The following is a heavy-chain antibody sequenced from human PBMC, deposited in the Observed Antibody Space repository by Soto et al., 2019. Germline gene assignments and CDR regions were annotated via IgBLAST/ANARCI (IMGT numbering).Heavy chain of an antibody. J-gene: IGHJ6*02. CDR1: GGSISSYY. CDR3: ARGREYYYGMDV. V-gene: IGHV4-59*01. CDR2: IYYSGST. Sequence: WETLSLTCTVSGGSISSYYWSWIRQPPGKGLEWIGYIYYSGSTNYNPSLKSRVTISVDTSKNQFSLKLSSVTAADTAVYYCARGREYYYGMDVWGQGTTVTVSS. D-gene: IGHD3-10*01.